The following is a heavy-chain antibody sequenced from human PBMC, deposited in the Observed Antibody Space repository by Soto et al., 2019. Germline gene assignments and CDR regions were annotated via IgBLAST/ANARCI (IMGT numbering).Heavy chain of an antibody. CDR2: IYYSGST. CDR1: GGSISSSSYY. V-gene: IGHV4-39*01. Sequence: SETLSLTCTVSGGSISSSSYYWGWIRQPPGKGLEWIGSIYYSGSTYYNPSLKSRVTISVDPSKNQFSLRLSSVTAAETAVYYCARLNLRFLEWLLLEPVGGKGYYMDVWGKGTTVTVSS. J-gene: IGHJ6*03. D-gene: IGHD3-3*01. CDR3: ARLNLRFLEWLLLEPVGGKGYYMDV.